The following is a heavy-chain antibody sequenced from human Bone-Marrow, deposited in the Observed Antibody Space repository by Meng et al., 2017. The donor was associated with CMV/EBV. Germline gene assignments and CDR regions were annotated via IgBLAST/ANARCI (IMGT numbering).Heavy chain of an antibody. CDR2: IIPILGIA. Sequence: SVKVSCKASGGTFSSYAISWVRQAPGQGLEWMGGIIPILGIANYAQKFQGRVTITADKSTSTAYMELSSLRSEDTAVYYCARVKPYSTTVTTNNYYYYGMDVWGKGTTVTVSS. CDR1: GGTFSSYA. V-gene: IGHV1-69*10. D-gene: IGHD4-11*01. CDR3: ARVKPYSTTVTTNNYYYYGMDV. J-gene: IGHJ6*04.